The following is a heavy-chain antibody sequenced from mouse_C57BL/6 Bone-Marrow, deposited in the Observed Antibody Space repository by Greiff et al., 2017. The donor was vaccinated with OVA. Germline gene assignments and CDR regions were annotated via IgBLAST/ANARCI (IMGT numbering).Heavy chain of an antibody. J-gene: IGHJ3*01. V-gene: IGHV1-64*01. CDR3: ARPGGYEY. Sequence: VQLQESGAELVKPGASVKLSCKASGYTFTSYWMHWVKQRPGQGLEWIGMIHPNSGSTNYNEKFKSKATLTVDKSSSTAYMQLSSLTSEDSAVYYCARPGGYEYWGQGTLVTVSA. CDR2: IHPNSGST. D-gene: IGHD2-2*01. CDR1: GYTFTSYW.